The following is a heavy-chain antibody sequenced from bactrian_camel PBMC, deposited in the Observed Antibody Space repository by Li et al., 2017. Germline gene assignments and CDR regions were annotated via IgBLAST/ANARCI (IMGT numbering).Heavy chain of an antibody. D-gene: IGHD5*01. CDR3: AAGQGVGWCLDVIRLGAEADFDY. Sequence: HVQLVESGGGSVQTGGSLGLSCVVSGHSRRSNCVGWYRLPPGRAPAEREGIAAIRRNGGETWYAGSVKGRFTISADNAKNTLYLQMNNLKPEDTAMYYCAAGQGVGWCLDVIRLGAEADFDYWGLGTQVTVS. CDR2: IRRNGGET. CDR1: GHSRRSNC. V-gene: IGHV3-3*01. J-gene: IGHJ6*01.